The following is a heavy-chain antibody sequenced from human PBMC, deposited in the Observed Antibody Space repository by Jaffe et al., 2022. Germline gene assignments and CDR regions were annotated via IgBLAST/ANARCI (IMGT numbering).Heavy chain of an antibody. J-gene: IGHJ3*02. Sequence: EVQLLESGGGLVQPGGSLRLSCAASGFTFSSYAMSWVRQAPGKGLEWVSAISGSGGSTYYADSVKGRFTISRDNSKNTLYLQMNSLRAEDTAVYYCAKLYCSGGSCYFYAFDIWGQGTMVTVSS. CDR3: AKLYCSGGSCYFYAFDI. CDR2: ISGSGGST. CDR1: GFTFSSYA. V-gene: IGHV3-23*01. D-gene: IGHD2-15*01.